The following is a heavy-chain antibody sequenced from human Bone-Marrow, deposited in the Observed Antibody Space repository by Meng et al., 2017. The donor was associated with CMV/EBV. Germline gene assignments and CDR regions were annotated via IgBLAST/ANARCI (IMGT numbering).Heavy chain of an antibody. V-gene: IGHV3-7*01. CDR3: VRDRDIVGAPAPYNWFDH. CDR1: GVSFSRYW. D-gene: IGHD2-2*01. Sequence: GGSLRLSCGASGVSFSRYWMSWVRQAPGKGPEWVANIRQDAGEIYYVDSVKGRFTISRDNARNSLYLQMNSLRVEGTALYYCVRDRDIVGAPAPYNWFDHWGQGTLVTVSS. CDR2: IRQDAGEI. J-gene: IGHJ5*02.